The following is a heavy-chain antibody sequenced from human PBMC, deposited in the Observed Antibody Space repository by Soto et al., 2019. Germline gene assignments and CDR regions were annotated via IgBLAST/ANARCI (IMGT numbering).Heavy chain of an antibody. D-gene: IGHD1-26*01. Sequence: PGGSLRLSCAASGFTFSDYYMSWIRQAPGKGLEWISYISSSGSTIYYADSVKGRFTISRDNAKNSLYLQMNSLRAEDTAIYYCARGSGSYYHVFDYWGQGTLVTVSS. J-gene: IGHJ4*02. CDR3: ARGSGSYYHVFDY. V-gene: IGHV3-11*01. CDR1: GFTFSDYY. CDR2: ISSSGSTI.